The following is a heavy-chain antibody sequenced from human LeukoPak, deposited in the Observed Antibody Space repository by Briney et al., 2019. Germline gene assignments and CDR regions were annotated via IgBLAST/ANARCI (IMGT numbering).Heavy chain of an antibody. Sequence: PGRSLRLSCAVSGFSFSRYGMHWVRQAPGKGLEWVADIWHDESGRNYVDSVEGRFTISRDTAKNTLYLQMNSLRPEDTAVYFCAKEYTPSTPLGELEYWGQGAQFTASS. V-gene: IGHV3-33*06. CDR2: IWHDESGR. J-gene: IGHJ4*02. D-gene: IGHD2-15*01. CDR1: GFSFSRYG. CDR3: AKEYTPSTPLGELEY.